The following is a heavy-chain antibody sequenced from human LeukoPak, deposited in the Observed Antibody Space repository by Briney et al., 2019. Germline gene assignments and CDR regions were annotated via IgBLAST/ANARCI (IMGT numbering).Heavy chain of an antibody. Sequence: ASVKVSCKASGYTFTSYAMHWVRQAPGQRLEWMGWINAGNGNTKYSQKFQGRVTITRDTSASTAYMELSSLRSEDTAVYYCARDKWAVAGRVFDYWGQGTLVTVTS. CDR3: ARDKWAVAGRVFDY. J-gene: IGHJ4*02. D-gene: IGHD6-19*01. CDR2: INAGNGNT. V-gene: IGHV1-3*01. CDR1: GYTFTSYA.